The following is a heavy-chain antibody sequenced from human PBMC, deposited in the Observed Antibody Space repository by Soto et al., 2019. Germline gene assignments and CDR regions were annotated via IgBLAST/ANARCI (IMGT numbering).Heavy chain of an antibody. CDR1: GYTFTNFG. Sequence: QVQLVQSGAEVKKPGASVKVSCKASGYTFTNFGISWVRQAPGQGLEWMGWISAYNGNTNYAQNFQGRVTMTTDTATSTANMELRSLRSDDTAVYYCASGGPPLDHWGQGTLVTVSS. CDR3: ASGGPPLDH. CDR2: ISAYNGNT. J-gene: IGHJ4*02. D-gene: IGHD3-10*01. V-gene: IGHV1-18*01.